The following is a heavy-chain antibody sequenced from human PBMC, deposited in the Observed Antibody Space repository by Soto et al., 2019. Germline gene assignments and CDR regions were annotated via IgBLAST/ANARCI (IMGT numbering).Heavy chain of an antibody. D-gene: IGHD3-22*01. CDR3: SLHSSGYFLYYFDH. CDR1: GFTFSDYA. CDR2: IRSKAFSENT. J-gene: IGHJ4*02. Sequence: SLLVYRPGCGFTFSDYAVKLVPQVPGKGLEWVGFIRSKAFSENTFYAGCVEGRFTMSRDHCKSVASLETRGVKAEETAVYYGSLHSSGYFLYYFDHWGQATQVTVSS. V-gene: IGHV3-49*04.